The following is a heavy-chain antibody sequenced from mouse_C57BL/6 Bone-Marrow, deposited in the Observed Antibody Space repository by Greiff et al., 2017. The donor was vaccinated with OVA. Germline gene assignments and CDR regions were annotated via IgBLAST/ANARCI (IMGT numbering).Heavy chain of an antibody. V-gene: IGHV1-74*01. Sequence: QVQLQQPGAELVKPGASVKVSCKASGYTFTSYWMHWVKQRPGQGLEWIGRIHPSDSDTNYNQKFKGKATLTVDKSSSTAYMQLSNLTSEDSAVYYCATGDDDYDVKSMDYGGQGTSVTVSS. D-gene: IGHD2-4*01. J-gene: IGHJ4*01. CDR1: GYTFTSYW. CDR3: ATGDDDYDVKSMDY. CDR2: IHPSDSDT.